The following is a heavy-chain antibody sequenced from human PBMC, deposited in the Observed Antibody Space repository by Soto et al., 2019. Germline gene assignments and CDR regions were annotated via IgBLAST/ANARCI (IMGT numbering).Heavy chain of an antibody. CDR2: IYHSGST. CDR3: ARPYSSGWYSWYDP. D-gene: IGHD6-19*01. V-gene: IGHV4-30-2*01. Sequence: PSETLSLTCAVSGGSISSGGYSWSWIRQPPGKGLEWIGYIYHSGSTYYNPSLKSRVTISVDRSKNQFSLKLSSLTAADTAVYYCARPYSSGWYSWYDPWGQGTLVTVSS. J-gene: IGHJ5*02. CDR1: GGSISSGGYS.